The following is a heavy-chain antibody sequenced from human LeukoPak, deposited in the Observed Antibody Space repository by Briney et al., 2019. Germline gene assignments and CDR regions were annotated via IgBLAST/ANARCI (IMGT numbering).Heavy chain of an antibody. J-gene: IGHJ5*02. CDR2: IYYSGST. V-gene: IGHV4-59*01. CDR1: GGSISSYY. Sequence: SETLSFTCTVSGGSISSYYWSWIRQPPGKGLEWIGYIYYSGSTNYNPSLKSRVTISVDTSKNQFSLKLSSVTAADTAVYYCAREIAAAGTGTLGFYPWGQGTLVTVSS. D-gene: IGHD6-13*01. CDR3: AREIAAAGTGTLGFYP.